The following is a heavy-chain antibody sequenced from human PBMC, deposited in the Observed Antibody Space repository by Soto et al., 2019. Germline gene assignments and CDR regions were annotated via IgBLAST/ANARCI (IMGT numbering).Heavy chain of an antibody. CDR3: ASGPRTSDWAL. D-gene: IGHD6-19*01. V-gene: IGHV3-23*01. CDR2: ITASGGNT. CDR1: GFTFSSYA. J-gene: IGHJ1*01. Sequence: EVQLLESGGGLVQPGGSLRLSCAASGFTFSSYAMSWVRQAPGKGLAWVSAITASGGNTYYADSVKGRFTISRDNSKDTLDLQMNSLRAENTAVYYSASGPRTSDWALWGQGALVTVSS.